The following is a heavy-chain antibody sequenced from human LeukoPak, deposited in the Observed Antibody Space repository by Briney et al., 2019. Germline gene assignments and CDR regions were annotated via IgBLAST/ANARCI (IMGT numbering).Heavy chain of an antibody. CDR3: ARGRFLYQL. J-gene: IGHJ4*02. D-gene: IGHD3-3*01. CDR1: GFTFTNYW. V-gene: IGHV3-7*01. Sequence: PGGSLRLSCAASGFTFTNYWMSWVRQAPGKGLEWVANIKQDGSEKYYVDSVKGRFTISRDNAKNSVYLQMNSLRVEDTAVYYCARGRFLYQLWGQGTLVTVSS. CDR2: IKQDGSEK.